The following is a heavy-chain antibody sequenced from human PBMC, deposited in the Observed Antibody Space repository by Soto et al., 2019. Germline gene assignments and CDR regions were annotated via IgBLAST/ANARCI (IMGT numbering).Heavy chain of an antibody. CDR2: IKQDGSEK. CDR1: GFTFSSYW. J-gene: IGHJ4*02. Sequence: GGSLRLSCAASGFTFSSYWMSWVRQAPGKGLEWVANIKQDGSEKYYVDSVKGRFTISRDNAKNSLYLQMNSLRAEDTAVYYCAREAITGTPPPVDYWGQGTLVTVSS. CDR3: AREAITGTPPPVDY. D-gene: IGHD1-7*01. V-gene: IGHV3-7*05.